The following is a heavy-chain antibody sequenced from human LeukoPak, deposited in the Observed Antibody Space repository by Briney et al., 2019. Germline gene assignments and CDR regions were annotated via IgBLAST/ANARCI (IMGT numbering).Heavy chain of an antibody. Sequence: PSETLSLTCAVYGGSFSGYYLSWVRQPPGKGLEWIGEINHSGSTNYNPSLKSRVTISVDTSKNQFSLKLSSVTAADTAVYYCASYSSGWYYFDYWGQGTLVTVSS. CDR3: ASYSSGWYYFDY. J-gene: IGHJ4*02. CDR2: INHSGST. D-gene: IGHD6-19*01. CDR1: GGSFSGYY. V-gene: IGHV4-34*01.